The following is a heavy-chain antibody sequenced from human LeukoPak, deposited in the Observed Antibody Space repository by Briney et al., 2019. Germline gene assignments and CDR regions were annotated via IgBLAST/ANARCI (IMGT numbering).Heavy chain of an antibody. Sequence: ASVKVSCKASGYTFTGYYMHWVRQAPGQGLEWMGWINPNSGGTNYAQKFQGRVTVTRDTSISTAYMELSRLRSDDTAVYYCARGGVFYDFWSGLNWFDPWGQGTLVTVSS. J-gene: IGHJ5*02. CDR2: INPNSGGT. CDR1: GYTFTGYY. CDR3: ARGGVFYDFWSGLNWFDP. D-gene: IGHD3-3*01. V-gene: IGHV1-2*02.